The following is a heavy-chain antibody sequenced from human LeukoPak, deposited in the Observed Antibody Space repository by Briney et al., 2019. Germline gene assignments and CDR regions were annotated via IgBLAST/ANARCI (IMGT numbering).Heavy chain of an antibody. CDR2: IKQDGSEK. CDR3: ARYSGSYEVNYYYYYGMDV. V-gene: IGHV3-7*03. D-gene: IGHD1-26*01. J-gene: IGHJ6*02. Sequence: GGSLRLSCAASGFTFSSYWMSWVRQAPGKGLEWVANIKQDGSEKYYVHSVKGRFTISRDNAKNSLYLQMNSLRAEDTAVYYCARYSGSYEVNYYYYYGMDVWGQGTTVTVSS. CDR1: GFTFSSYW.